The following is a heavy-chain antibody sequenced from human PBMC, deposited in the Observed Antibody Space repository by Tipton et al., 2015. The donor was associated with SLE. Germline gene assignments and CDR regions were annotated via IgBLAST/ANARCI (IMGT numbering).Heavy chain of an antibody. D-gene: IGHD2-21*02. CDR2: VYSSGTT. CDR1: GGSISSASYY. Sequence: TLSLTCTVSGGSISSASYYWRWVRQPAGKGLECIGHVYSSGTTNYNPSLKSRVTISIDTSKNQFFLKLDSVTAADSAVYYCATKANPGLPAFLTDVWGQGTTVTVSS. V-gene: IGHV4-61*09. CDR3: ATKANPGLPAFLTDV. J-gene: IGHJ6*02.